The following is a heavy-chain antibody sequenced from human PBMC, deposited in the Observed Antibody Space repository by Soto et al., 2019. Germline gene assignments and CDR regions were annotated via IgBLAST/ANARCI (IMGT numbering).Heavy chain of an antibody. CDR1: GFTFSSYG. CDR2: IWYDGSNK. CDR3: ARDGGRRWWFDP. J-gene: IGHJ5*02. Sequence: GGSLRLSCAASGFTFSSYGMHWVRQAPGKGLEWVAVIWYDGSNKYYADSVKGRFTISRDNSKNTLYLQMNSLRAEDTAVYYCARDGGRRWWFDPWGQGTLVTVSS. D-gene: IGHD3-16*01. V-gene: IGHV3-33*01.